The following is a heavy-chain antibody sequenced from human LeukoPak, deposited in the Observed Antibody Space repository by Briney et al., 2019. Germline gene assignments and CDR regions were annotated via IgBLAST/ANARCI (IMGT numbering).Heavy chain of an antibody. Sequence: TGGSLRLSCAAPGFTFSNYAMSWVRQAPGKGLEWVSSISGSVGSTFYADPVKGRFTISRDSSNNTRYLQMNSLRAEDTAVYYCAKTLPSSWYSFDYWGQGTLVTVSS. D-gene: IGHD6-13*01. CDR1: GFTFSNYA. V-gene: IGHV3-23*01. CDR2: ISGSVGST. J-gene: IGHJ4*02. CDR3: AKTLPSSWYSFDY.